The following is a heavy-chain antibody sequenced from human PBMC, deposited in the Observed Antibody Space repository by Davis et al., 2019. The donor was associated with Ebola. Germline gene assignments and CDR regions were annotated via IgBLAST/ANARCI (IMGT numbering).Heavy chain of an antibody. D-gene: IGHD3-3*01. J-gene: IGHJ4*02. CDR2: IYWDDDK. Sequence: SGPTLVKPTQTLTLTCTFSGFALKTSGVSVGWIRQPPGKALEWLALIYWDDDKRYSPSLKSRLIITKDSSENQVVLTMTNMDPVDTATYYCAHSPLGFLSGYFDFWGQGIRVAVSS. CDR1: GFALKTSGVS. V-gene: IGHV2-5*02. CDR3: AHSPLGFLSGYFDF.